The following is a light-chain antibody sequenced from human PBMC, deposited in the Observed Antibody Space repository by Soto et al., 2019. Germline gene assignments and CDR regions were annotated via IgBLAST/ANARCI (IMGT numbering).Light chain of an antibody. J-gene: IGKJ1*01. V-gene: IGKV1-5*01. CDR3: QQYNSYSWT. CDR1: QSISSW. Sequence: DIQMTQSPSTLSASVGDRVTITCRASQSISSWLAWYQQKPGKAPKLLIYDASSLESGVPSRFSGSGSGTDFPLALSSLQPDDSATYYCQQYNSYSWTFGQGTKVEIK. CDR2: DAS.